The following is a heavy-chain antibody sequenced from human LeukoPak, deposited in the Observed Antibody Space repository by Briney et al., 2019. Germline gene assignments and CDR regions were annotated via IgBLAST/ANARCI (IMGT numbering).Heavy chain of an antibody. CDR3: ASHGGL. D-gene: IGHD5-12*01. CDR1: GFTFSSYV. J-gene: IGHJ4*02. Sequence: PGRSLRLSCGASGFTFSSYVMHWVRQAPGKGLEWVAVIWYDGTNENYADSVKGRFTISRDNFKNTLYLQMNNLRAEDTAVFYCASHGGLWGQGTLVTVS. V-gene: IGHV3-33*01. CDR2: IWYDGTNE.